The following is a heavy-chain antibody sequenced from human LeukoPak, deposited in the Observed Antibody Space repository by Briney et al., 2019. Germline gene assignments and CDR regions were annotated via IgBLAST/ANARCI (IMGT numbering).Heavy chain of an antibody. V-gene: IGHV6-1*01. D-gene: IGHD6-6*01. J-gene: IGHJ6*03. CDR3: ARAHVAARPGLYYYYYMDV. Sequence: SQTLSLTCAISGDNVSSNSAAWNWIRQSPSRGLEWLGRTYYRSKWYNDYAVSVKSRITINPDTSKNQFPLQLNSVTPEDTAVYYCARAHVAARPGLYYYYYMDVWGKGTTVTVSS. CDR2: TYYRSKWYN. CDR1: GDNVSSNSAA.